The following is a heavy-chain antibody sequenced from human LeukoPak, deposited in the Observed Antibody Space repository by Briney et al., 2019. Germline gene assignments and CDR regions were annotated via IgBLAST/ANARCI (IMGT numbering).Heavy chain of an antibody. CDR1: GVSFSSSG. Sequence: GGSLRLSCGAPGVSFSSSGMNWVRQAPGKGLEWISYISQTGNTIYDADSVRGRFSVSKDNAENSLYLQMNSLRAEDTAVYYCAKGPVAGAFDYWGQGTLVTVSS. V-gene: IGHV3-48*04. CDR2: ISQTGNTI. D-gene: IGHD6-19*01. CDR3: AKGPVAGAFDY. J-gene: IGHJ4*02.